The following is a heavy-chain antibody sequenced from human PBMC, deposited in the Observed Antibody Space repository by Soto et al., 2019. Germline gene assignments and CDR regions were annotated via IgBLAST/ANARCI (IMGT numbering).Heavy chain of an antibody. V-gene: IGHV3-30-3*01. D-gene: IGHD3-3*01. CDR2: ISYDGSNK. J-gene: IGHJ3*02. CDR3: ARPYDFWSGDTPDAFDI. CDR1: GFTFSSYA. Sequence: QVQLVESGGGVVQPGSSLRLSCAASGFTFSSYAMHWVRQAPGKGLEWVAVISYDGSNKYYADSVKGRFTISRDNSKITLYLQMNSVRAEDTAVYYCARPYDFWSGDTPDAFDIWGQGTMVTVSS.